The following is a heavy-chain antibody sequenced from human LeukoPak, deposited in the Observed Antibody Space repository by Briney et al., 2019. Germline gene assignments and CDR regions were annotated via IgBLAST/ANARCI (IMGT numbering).Heavy chain of an antibody. CDR3: ARPPAAADPYYFDY. J-gene: IGHJ4*02. CDR1: KYTFTTYW. V-gene: IGHV5-51*01. Sequence: GESLKISCKGSKYTFTTYWIGWVRQMPGKGLEWMGIIYPDDSDIRYSPSFQGQVTISADKSISTAYLQWSSLKASDTAMYYCARPPAAADPYYFDYWGQGTLVTVSS. CDR2: IYPDDSDI. D-gene: IGHD6-13*01.